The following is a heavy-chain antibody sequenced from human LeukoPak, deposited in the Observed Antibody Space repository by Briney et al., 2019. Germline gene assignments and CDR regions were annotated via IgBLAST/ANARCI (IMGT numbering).Heavy chain of an antibody. Sequence: GGSLRLSCAASGFTFSSYGMSWVRQAPGKGLEWVSAISGSGGSTYYADSVKGRFTISRDNSKNTLHLQMNSLRAEDTAVYYCAKGLIVVVPAANFDYWGQGTLVTVSS. D-gene: IGHD2-2*01. J-gene: IGHJ4*02. CDR3: AKGLIVVVPAANFDY. CDR2: ISGSGGST. V-gene: IGHV3-23*01. CDR1: GFTFSSYG.